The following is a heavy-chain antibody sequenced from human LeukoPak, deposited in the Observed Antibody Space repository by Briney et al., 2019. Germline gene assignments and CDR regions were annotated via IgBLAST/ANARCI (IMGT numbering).Heavy chain of an antibody. V-gene: IGHV3-23*01. J-gene: IGHJ4*02. CDR3: AKSGRYCSGSSCYQEASLDY. D-gene: IGHD2-15*01. Sequence: GGSLRLSCAASGSSFSGFGMSWVRQAPGKGLEWVSGISGGPVSTSYADSVKGRFTISRDNSKNMLYMKMNSLRVEDTAVYYCAKSGRYCSGSSCYQEASLDYWGQGTLVTVSS. CDR2: ISGGPVST. CDR1: GSSFSGFG.